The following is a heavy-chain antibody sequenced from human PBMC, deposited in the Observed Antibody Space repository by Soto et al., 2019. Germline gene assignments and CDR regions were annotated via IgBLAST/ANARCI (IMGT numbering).Heavy chain of an antibody. CDR2: IIPIFGTA. V-gene: IGHV1-69*13. J-gene: IGHJ4*02. D-gene: IGHD3-22*01. Sequence: SVKVSCKASGGTFSSYAISWVRQAPGQGLEWMGGIIPIFGTANYAQKFQGRVTITADESTSTAYMELSSLRSEDTAVYYCARSPYPYYYDSSGYSTSPTVWGQGTLVTVSS. CDR3: ARSPYPYYYDSSGYSTSPTV. CDR1: GGTFSSYA.